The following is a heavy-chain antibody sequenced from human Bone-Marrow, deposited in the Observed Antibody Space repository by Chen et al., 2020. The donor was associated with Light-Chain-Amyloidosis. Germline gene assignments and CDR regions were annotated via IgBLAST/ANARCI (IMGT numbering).Heavy chain of an antibody. V-gene: IGHV1-2*04. D-gene: IGHD3-10*01. J-gene: IGHJ6*02. CDR3: AKDSEIRGLIYAMNG. CDR2: INPDTGGT. Sequence: QVQMVQSGAEVKEPGASIKVSCKTSGYTFTDFYIHWVRQAPGQGLEWMAWINPDTGGTRYAQKFQGWITVTRETSTRTVYMELSRLRSGDTAVYYCAKDSEIRGLIYAMNGWGQGTTVNVSS. CDR1: GYTFTDFY.